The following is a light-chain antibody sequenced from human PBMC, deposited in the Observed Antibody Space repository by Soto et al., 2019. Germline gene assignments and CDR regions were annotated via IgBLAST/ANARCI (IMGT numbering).Light chain of an antibody. CDR3: MQATQFPYT. CDR1: ESLVHSDGHTY. J-gene: IGKJ2*01. V-gene: IGKV2-24*01. CDR2: KIS. Sequence: DIVMTQTPLSSPVTLGQPASISCRSSESLVHSDGHTYLSWLQQRPGQPPRLLLYKISNRFSGVPDRFSGSGAATDFTLKISRVEAEDVGAYYCMQATQFPYTFGQGIKLEIK.